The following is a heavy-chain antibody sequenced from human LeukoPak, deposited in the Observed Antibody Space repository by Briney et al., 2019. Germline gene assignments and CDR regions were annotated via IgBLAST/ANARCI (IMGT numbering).Heavy chain of an antibody. CDR3: AREYRSSWGPTHYYYYGMDV. CDR1: GYSFTSYW. D-gene: IGHD6-6*01. CDR2: IYPGDSDT. Sequence: GESLKISCKGSGYSFTSYWIGWVRQMPGKGLEWMGIIYPGDSDTRYSPSFQGQVTISADKSISTAYLQWSSMKASDTAMYYCAREYRSSWGPTHYYYYGMDVWGQGTTVTVSS. J-gene: IGHJ6*02. V-gene: IGHV5-51*01.